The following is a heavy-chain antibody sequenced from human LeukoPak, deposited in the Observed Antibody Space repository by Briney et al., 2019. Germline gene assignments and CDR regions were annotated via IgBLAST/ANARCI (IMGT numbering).Heavy chain of an antibody. J-gene: IGHJ4*02. CDR2: IKSKTDGGTT. V-gene: IGHV3-15*07. Sequence: PGGSLRLSCAASGFTFSNAWMNWVRQAPGKGLEWVGRIKSKTDGGTTDYTPPVKGRFTISRDDSKNTLYLQMNSLKTEDTAVYYCTTNSYSSSWQLDYWGQGTLVTVSS. D-gene: IGHD6-13*01. CDR1: GFTFSNAW. CDR3: TTNSYSSSWQLDY.